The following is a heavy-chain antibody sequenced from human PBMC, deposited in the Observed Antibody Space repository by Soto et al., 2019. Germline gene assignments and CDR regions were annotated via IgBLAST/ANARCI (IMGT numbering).Heavy chain of an antibody. D-gene: IGHD3-3*01. V-gene: IGHV4-61*01. CDR3: ARDMGLDGYYDFWSGYDS. CDR1: YGSVSSGSYY. CDR2: IYYSGST. Sequence: SETLSLTCTVSYGSVSSGSYYWRWIRQPPGKGLEWIGYIYYSGSTNYNPSLKSRVTISVDTSKNQFSLKLSSVTAADTAVYYCARDMGLDGYYDFWSGYDSWGQGTLVTVSS. J-gene: IGHJ4*02.